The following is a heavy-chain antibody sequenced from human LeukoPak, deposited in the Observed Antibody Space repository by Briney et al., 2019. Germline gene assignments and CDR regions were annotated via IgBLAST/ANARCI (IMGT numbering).Heavy chain of an antibody. CDR3: ARAPPRWFGEADY. CDR1: GFTFSSYA. J-gene: IGHJ4*02. V-gene: IGHV3-30*01. CDR2: ISYDGSNK. Sequence: GGSLRLSCAASGFTFSSYAMHWVRQAPGKGLEWVAVISYDGSNKYYADSVKGRFTISRDNSKNTLYLQMNSLRAEDTAVYYCARAPPRWFGEADYWGQGTLVTVSS. D-gene: IGHD3-10*01.